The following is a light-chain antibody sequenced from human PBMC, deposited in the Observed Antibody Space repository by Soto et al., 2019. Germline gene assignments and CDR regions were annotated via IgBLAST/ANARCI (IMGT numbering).Light chain of an antibody. CDR1: HGIIIY. J-gene: IGKJ5*01. Sequence: HVSLSPSSLSASVGDRVTITCRASHGIIIYLAWYQQKPCKAPNLLVYAASTLQSGVPSRFSGSGSGTYSTLTSSSLQQEDVVTYCRQRLNCHPITFGQGTRLEVK. CDR2: AAS. V-gene: IGKV1-9*01. CDR3: QRLNCHPIT.